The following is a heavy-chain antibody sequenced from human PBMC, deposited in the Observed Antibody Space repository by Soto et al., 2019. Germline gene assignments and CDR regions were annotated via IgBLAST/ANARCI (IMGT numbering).Heavy chain of an antibody. Sequence: VQLVESGGGLVQPGGSLRLSCAASGFTFSRDWMHWVRQSPGKGLVWVSRIKGDGTITNYADSVKGRFITSRDNAKNTVYLQLNSLTTEDTAVYYCARGGLGNYYNDYWGQGTLVTVSS. CDR3: ARGGLGNYYNDY. V-gene: IGHV3-74*01. J-gene: IGHJ4*02. CDR2: IKGDGTIT. CDR1: GFTFSRDW. D-gene: IGHD3-10*01.